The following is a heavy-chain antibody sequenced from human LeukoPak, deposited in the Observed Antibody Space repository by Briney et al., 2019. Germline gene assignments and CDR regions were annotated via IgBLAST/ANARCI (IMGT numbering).Heavy chain of an antibody. CDR3: AKERNLEIAVAGTIFDY. CDR1: GFTVSSKY. Sequence: GGSLRLSCAASGFTVSSKYMGWVRQAPGQGLEWVSVIYSDGSTYYADSVKGRFTLSRDNSKNKIYLEMNSLKAEDTAVYYCAKERNLEIAVAGTIFDYWGQGTLVTVSS. J-gene: IGHJ4*02. CDR2: IYSDGST. V-gene: IGHV3-66*01. D-gene: IGHD6-19*01.